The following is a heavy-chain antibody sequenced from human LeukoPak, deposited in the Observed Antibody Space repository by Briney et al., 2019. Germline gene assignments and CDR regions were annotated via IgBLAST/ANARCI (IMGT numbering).Heavy chain of an antibody. V-gene: IGHV4-39*01. D-gene: IGHD2-21*02. J-gene: IGHJ4*02. CDR1: GGSISSSSYY. CDR2: IYYSGST. Sequence: SETLSLTCTVSGGSISSSSYYWGWIRQPPGKGLEWIGSIYYSGSTYYNPSLKSRVTISVDTSKNQFSLKLSSVTAADTAVYYCARHRRVVTDFDYWGQGTLVTVSS. CDR3: ARHRRVVTDFDY.